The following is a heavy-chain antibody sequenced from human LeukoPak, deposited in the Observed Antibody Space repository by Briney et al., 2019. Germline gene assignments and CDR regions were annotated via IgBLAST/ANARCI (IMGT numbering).Heavy chain of an antibody. CDR1: GGSFSGYY. J-gene: IGHJ4*02. D-gene: IGHD3-10*01. V-gene: IGHV4-34*01. CDR3: ARGVRSYYGSGSYYRGGFFDY. CDR2: INHSGST. Sequence: SETLSLTCAVYGGSFSGYYWSWIRQPPGKGLEWIGEINHSGSTNYNPSLKSRVTISVDTSKNQFSLKLSSVTAADTAVYYCARGVRSYYGSGSYYRGGFFDYWGQGTLVTVSS.